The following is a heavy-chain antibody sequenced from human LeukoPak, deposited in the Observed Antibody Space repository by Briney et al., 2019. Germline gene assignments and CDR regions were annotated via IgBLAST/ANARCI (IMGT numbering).Heavy chain of an antibody. CDR3: AREKGTLIRAMAFEM. Sequence: GGSLRLSCAASGFTFSSYWMSWVRQAPGKGLEWVANIKQDGSEKYYVDSVKGRFTISRDNAKNSLYLQMSSLRAEDTAVYYCAREKGTLIRAMAFEMWGQGTMVTVSS. CDR1: GFTFSSYW. CDR2: IKQDGSEK. V-gene: IGHV3-7*01. J-gene: IGHJ3*02. D-gene: IGHD3-10*01.